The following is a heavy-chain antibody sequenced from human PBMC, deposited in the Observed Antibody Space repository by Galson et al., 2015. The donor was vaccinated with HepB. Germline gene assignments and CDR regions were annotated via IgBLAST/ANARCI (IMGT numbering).Heavy chain of an antibody. CDR2: IRGSSSII. J-gene: IGHJ2*01. V-gene: IGHV3-48*02. CDR1: GFTFSTYS. D-gene: IGHD4-23*01. CDR3: ARDYGGNSPNWYFDL. Sequence: SLRLSCAASGFTFSTYSLNWVRQAPGKGLEWVSHIRGSSSIIYYADSVKGRFTISRDNAKNSLYLQMNSLRDEDTAVYYCARDYGGNSPNWYFDLWGRGTLVTVSS.